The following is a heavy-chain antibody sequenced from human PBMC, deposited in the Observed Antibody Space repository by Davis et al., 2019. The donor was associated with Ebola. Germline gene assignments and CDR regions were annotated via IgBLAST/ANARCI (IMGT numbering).Heavy chain of an antibody. CDR2: INPNSGGT. J-gene: IGHJ4*02. V-gene: IGHV1-2*02. D-gene: IGHD3-3*01. Sequence: ASVKVSCKASGYTFTSYGISWVRQAPGQGLEWMGWINPNSGGTKFLQKFQGRVTVTRDTSISTVYMELSRLRSDDTAVYYCARGSGFWSGYFMAYFDFWGQGTLVTVSS. CDR3: ARGSGFWSGYFMAYFDF. CDR1: GYTFTSYG.